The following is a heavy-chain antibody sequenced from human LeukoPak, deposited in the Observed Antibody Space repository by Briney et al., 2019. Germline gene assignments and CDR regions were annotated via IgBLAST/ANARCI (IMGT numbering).Heavy chain of an antibody. CDR2: INHSGST. Sequence: PSETLSLTCAVYGGSFSGYYWSWIRQPPGKGLEWIGEINHSGSTNYNPSLKSRVTISVDTSKNQFSLKLSSVTAADTAVYYCATSRGDTAMDNFDYWGQGTLVTVSP. D-gene: IGHD5-18*01. CDR3: ATSRGDTAMDNFDY. V-gene: IGHV4-34*01. CDR1: GGSFSGYY. J-gene: IGHJ4*02.